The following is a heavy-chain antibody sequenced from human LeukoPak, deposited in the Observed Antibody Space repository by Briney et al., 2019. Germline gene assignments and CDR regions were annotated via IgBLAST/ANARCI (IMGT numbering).Heavy chain of an antibody. CDR1: GYTFTGYY. CDR2: INPNSGGT. J-gene: IGHJ6*03. CDR3: ARGASGGSYYYYYMDV. Sequence: GASVKVSCKASGYTFTGYYMHWVRQAPGQGLEWMGWINPNSGGTNYAQKFQGRVTMTRDTSISTAYMELSRLRSDDTAVYYCARGASGGSYYYYYMDVWGKGTTVTVSS. D-gene: IGHD2-15*01. V-gene: IGHV1-2*02.